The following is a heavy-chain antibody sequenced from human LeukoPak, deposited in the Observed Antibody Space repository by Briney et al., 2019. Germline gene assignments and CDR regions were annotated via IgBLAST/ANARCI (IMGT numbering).Heavy chain of an antibody. V-gene: IGHV3-23*01. J-gene: IGHJ4*02. CDR2: INNNGGST. CDR3: ARGRPHGNDY. Sequence: GGSLRLSCAASGFTFSSYAMRWVRQAPGKGLEWVSSINNNGGSTYYADSVKGRFTISRDNSKNTLYLQMNSLRAEDTAVYYCARGRPHGNDYWGQGTLVTVSS. D-gene: IGHD4-23*01. CDR1: GFTFSSYA.